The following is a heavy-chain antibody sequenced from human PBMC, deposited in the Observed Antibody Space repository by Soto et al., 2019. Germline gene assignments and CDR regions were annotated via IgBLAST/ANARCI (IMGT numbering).Heavy chain of an antibody. D-gene: IGHD6-19*01. V-gene: IGHV3-23*01. J-gene: IGHJ4*02. CDR2: ISGSGGST. CDR1: GFTFSSYA. Sequence: LRLSCAASGFTFSSYAMSWVRQAPGKGLEWVSAISGSGGSTYYADSVKGRFTISRDNSKNTLYLQMNSLRAEDTAVYYCAKDQDIAVAGTGDYWGQGTLVTVYS. CDR3: AKDQDIAVAGTGDY.